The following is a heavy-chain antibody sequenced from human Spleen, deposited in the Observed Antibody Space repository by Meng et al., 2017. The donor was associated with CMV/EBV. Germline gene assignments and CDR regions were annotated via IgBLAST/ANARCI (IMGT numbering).Heavy chain of an antibody. D-gene: IGHD1-14*01. Sequence: GSLRLSCTVSGGSISNHYWNWIRQPPGKGLEWIGYISYTGSTKYNPSLKSRVTISVDTSKNQFSLRLSSLTAADTAVHYCARDVNPDYWGQGTLVTVPS. J-gene: IGHJ4*02. CDR3: ARDVNPDY. CDR2: ISYTGST. V-gene: IGHV4-59*11. CDR1: GGSISNHY.